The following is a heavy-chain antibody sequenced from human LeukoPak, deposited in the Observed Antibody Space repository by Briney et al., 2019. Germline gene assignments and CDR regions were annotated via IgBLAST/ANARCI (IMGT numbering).Heavy chain of an antibody. J-gene: IGHJ4*02. CDR3: ARRSSGWYDY. CDR1: GGSISSGDYY. D-gene: IGHD6-19*01. V-gene: IGHV4-30-4*01. Sequence: SETLSLTCTVYGGSISSGDYYWTWIRQPPGKGLEWIGYIYYSGTTYYNPSLKSRVSISVDTSKNQFSLNLSSVTAADTAVYYCARRSSGWYDYWSQGTLVTVSS. CDR2: IYYSGTT.